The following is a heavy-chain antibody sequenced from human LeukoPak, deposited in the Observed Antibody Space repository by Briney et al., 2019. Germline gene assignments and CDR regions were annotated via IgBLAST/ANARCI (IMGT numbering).Heavy chain of an antibody. Sequence: ASVKVSCKASGGTFSSYAISWVRQAPGQGPEWMGGIIPIFGSPSYAQNFQGRVTITTDESTRTAHMELRSLRSEDTAVYYCARGGFGEPLDFPYWGQRTLVTVSS. D-gene: IGHD3-10*01. V-gene: IGHV1-69*05. CDR1: GGTFSSYA. J-gene: IGHJ4*02. CDR3: ARGGFGEPLDFPY. CDR2: IIPIFGSP.